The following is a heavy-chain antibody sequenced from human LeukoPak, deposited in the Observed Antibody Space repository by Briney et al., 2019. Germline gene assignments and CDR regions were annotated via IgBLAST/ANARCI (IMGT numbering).Heavy chain of an antibody. D-gene: IGHD2-21*01. J-gene: IGHJ4*02. CDR2: NDHEDGET. V-gene: IGHV1-24*01. CDR1: GYTLTELS. Sequence: ASVEVSCKVSGYTLTELSMHWVRQAPGKGLEWMGGNDHEDGETIYAQKVKGRVPMSGDTSTDTVYMEMNSRRSEDTAVYYCATEGQGAYFDYWGQGTLATVPS. CDR3: ATEGQGAYFDY.